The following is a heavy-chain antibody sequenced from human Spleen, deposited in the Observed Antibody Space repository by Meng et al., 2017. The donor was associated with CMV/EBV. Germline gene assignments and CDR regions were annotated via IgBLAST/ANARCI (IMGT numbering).Heavy chain of an antibody. CDR3: ATDKQQLAYFFDY. J-gene: IGHJ4*02. D-gene: IGHD5-12*01. V-gene: IGHV1-69*05. CDR1: GGILSNYA. Sequence: ACGGILSNYAVSWVRQAPGQGLEWLGGVIPISGSPHYPQKFQGRVTMTTDESTGTAYMELSGLTSEDTAVYYCATDKQQLAYFFDYWGQGTLVTVSS. CDR2: VIPISGSP.